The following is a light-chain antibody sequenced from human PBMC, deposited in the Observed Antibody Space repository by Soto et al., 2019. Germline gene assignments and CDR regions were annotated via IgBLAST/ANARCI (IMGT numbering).Light chain of an antibody. CDR3: QQYNNWPPGT. CDR1: QSVSSN. Sequence: EIVMTQSPATLSVSPGERATLSCRASQSVSSNLAWYQQKPGQAPRLLIYGASTRAPGIPARSSGSGSGTEFTLTISSLQSEDFAVYYCQQYNNWPPGTFGQGTKVDIK. V-gene: IGKV3-15*01. CDR2: GAS. J-gene: IGKJ1*01.